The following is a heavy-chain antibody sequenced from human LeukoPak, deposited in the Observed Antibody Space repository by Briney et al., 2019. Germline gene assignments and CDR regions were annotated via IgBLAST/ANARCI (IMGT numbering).Heavy chain of an antibody. V-gene: IGHV1-69*05. J-gene: IGHJ6*03. Sequence: SVKVSCKASGYTFTSYDINWVRQAPGQGLEWTGRIIPIFGTANYAQKFQGRVTITTDESTSTAYMELSSLRSEDTVVYCCARVRQGYSGYDSREYYYYYYMDVWDKGTTVTVSS. CDR3: ARVRQGYSGYDSREYYYYYYMDV. CDR1: GYTFTSYD. CDR2: IIPIFGTA. D-gene: IGHD5-12*01.